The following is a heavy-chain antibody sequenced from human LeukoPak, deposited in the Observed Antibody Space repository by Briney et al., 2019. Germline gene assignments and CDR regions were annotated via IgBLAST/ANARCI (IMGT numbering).Heavy chain of an antibody. D-gene: IGHD6-13*01. Sequence: ASVKVSCKASGYTFTSYDINWVRQATGQGLEWMGWMNPNSGNTGYAQKFQGRVTMTTDTSTSTAYMELRSLRSDDTAVYYCARDGPFSSSFVGLGYWGQGTLVTVSS. CDR2: MNPNSGNT. V-gene: IGHV1-8*01. CDR1: GYTFTSYD. J-gene: IGHJ4*02. CDR3: ARDGPFSSSFVGLGY.